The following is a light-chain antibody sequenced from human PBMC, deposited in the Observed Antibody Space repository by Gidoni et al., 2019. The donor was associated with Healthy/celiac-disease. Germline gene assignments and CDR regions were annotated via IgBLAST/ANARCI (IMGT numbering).Light chain of an antibody. CDR2: KDS. CDR3: QSADSSGTYHVV. J-gene: IGLJ2*01. V-gene: IGLV3-25*03. CDR1: ALPKQY. Sequence: SYELTQPPSVSVSPGQTARITCPGDALPKQYAYWYQQKPGQAPVLVIYKDSERPSGIPERFSGASSGTTVTLTIGGVQAEDEADYYCQSADSSGTYHVVFGGGTKLTVL.